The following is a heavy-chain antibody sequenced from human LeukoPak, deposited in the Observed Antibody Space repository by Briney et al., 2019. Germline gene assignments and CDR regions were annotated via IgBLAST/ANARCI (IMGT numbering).Heavy chain of an antibody. CDR3: ARGEAYQLLYYYYYMDV. Sequence: SVKVSCKASGGTFSSYAISWVRQAPGQGLEWMGGIIPIFGTANYAQKFQGRVTITTDESTSTAYMELSSLRSEDTAVYYCARGEAYQLLYYYYYMDVWGEGTTVTVSS. V-gene: IGHV1-69*05. D-gene: IGHD2-2*01. CDR2: IIPIFGTA. CDR1: GGTFSSYA. J-gene: IGHJ6*03.